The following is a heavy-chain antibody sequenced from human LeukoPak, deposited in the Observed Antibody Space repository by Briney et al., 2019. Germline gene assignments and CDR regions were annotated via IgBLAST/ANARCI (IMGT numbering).Heavy chain of an antibody. J-gene: IGHJ4*02. Sequence: SVKVSCKASGGTFSSYAISWVRQAPGQGLEWMGGIIPIFGTANYAQKFQGRVTITADESTSTAYMELSSLRSEDTAVYYCARRRDGYNYLVDYWGQGTLVTVSS. CDR1: GGTFSSYA. D-gene: IGHD5-24*01. CDR2: IIPIFGTA. CDR3: ARRRDGYNYLVDY. V-gene: IGHV1-69*13.